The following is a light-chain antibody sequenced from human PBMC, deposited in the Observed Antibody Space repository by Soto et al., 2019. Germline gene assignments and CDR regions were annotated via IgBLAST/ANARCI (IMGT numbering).Light chain of an antibody. CDR2: EVN. Sequence: QSALTQPPSASASAGHSVTIPCTGTGIDDYDYNFVSWYQHHPGKVPKLIIFEVNKRPSGVPDRFSGSKSGTTASLTVSGLQADDEADSYCSTFAVSPVIFGGGTQLTVL. CDR1: GIDDYDYNF. V-gene: IGLV2-8*01. J-gene: IGLJ2*01. CDR3: STFAVSPVI.